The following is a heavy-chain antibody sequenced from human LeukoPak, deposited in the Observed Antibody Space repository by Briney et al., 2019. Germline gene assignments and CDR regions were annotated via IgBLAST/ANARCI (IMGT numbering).Heavy chain of an antibody. CDR1: GGSISSGSYY. Sequence: PSQTLPLTCTVSGGSISSGSYYWSWIRQPAGKGLEWIGRIYTSGSTNYNPSLKSRVTISVDTSKNQFSLKLSSVTAADTAVYYCARGRLGDNFDYWGQGTLVTVSS. V-gene: IGHV4-61*02. CDR3: ARGRLGDNFDY. J-gene: IGHJ4*02. D-gene: IGHD1-26*01. CDR2: IYTSGST.